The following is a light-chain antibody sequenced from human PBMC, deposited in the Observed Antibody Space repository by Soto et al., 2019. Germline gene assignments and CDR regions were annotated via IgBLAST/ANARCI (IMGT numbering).Light chain of an antibody. CDR2: RNN. CDR3: ATWDDNLNGYV. Sequence: QSVLTQPPSASGTPGQRVTISCSGSSSNIGSNTVDCYQQLPGTAPKLLIYRNNQRPAGAPDRFSGSESGTSASLVISGLQCEDETDYCCATWDDNLNGYVFGTGTKVTVL. V-gene: IGLV1-44*01. J-gene: IGLJ1*01. CDR1: SSNIGSNT.